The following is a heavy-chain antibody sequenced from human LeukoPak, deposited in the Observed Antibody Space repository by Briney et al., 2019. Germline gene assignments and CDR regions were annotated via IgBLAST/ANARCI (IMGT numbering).Heavy chain of an antibody. CDR2: ISGSGGST. J-gene: IGHJ5*02. Sequence: GGSLRLSCAASGFTFSSYAMSWVRQAPGKGLEWVSAISGSGGSTYYADSVKGRFTISRDNSKNTLYLQMNSLRAKDTAVYYCAKDRGYDILTGYHNWFDPWGQGTLVTVSS. D-gene: IGHD3-9*01. CDR1: GFTFSSYA. V-gene: IGHV3-23*01. CDR3: AKDRGYDILTGYHNWFDP.